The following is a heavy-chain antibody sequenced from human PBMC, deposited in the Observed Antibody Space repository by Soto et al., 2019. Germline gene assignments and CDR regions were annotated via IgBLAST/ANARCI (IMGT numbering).Heavy chain of an antibody. D-gene: IGHD1-26*01. CDR1: GFTFSNYG. CDR3: ASDLVGASDSYGLDV. J-gene: IGHJ6*02. Sequence: PLRLSCAASGFTFSNYGMHWVRQAPGKGLEWVAIIWHDGNNKYYADSVRGRFIISRDNSKNRLYLQMNSLRAEDTAVYYCASDLVGASDSYGLDVWGQGTPVTVSS. V-gene: IGHV3-33*01. CDR2: IWHDGNNK.